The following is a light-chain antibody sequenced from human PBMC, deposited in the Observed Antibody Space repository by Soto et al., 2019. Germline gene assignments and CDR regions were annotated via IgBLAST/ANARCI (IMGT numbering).Light chain of an antibody. V-gene: IGKV3-15*01. CDR1: QTVSSK. Sequence: EIVMTQSPATLSVSPGEGATLSCRASQTVSSKLAWYQQKPGQAPRLLIYGASTRATGIPARFSGSGSGTEFTLTISSLQSEDFALDFCQQYNNWPTGFGQGTKVEIK. CDR3: QQYNNWPTG. J-gene: IGKJ1*01. CDR2: GAS.